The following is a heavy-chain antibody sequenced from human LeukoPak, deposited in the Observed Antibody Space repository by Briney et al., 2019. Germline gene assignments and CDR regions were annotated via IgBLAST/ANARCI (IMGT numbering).Heavy chain of an antibody. CDR1: GFTFSSYA. D-gene: IGHD3-10*01. J-gene: IGHJ1*01. CDR2: ISGSGAYT. V-gene: IGHV3-23*01. CDR3: AKYFASGSYYKLPH. Sequence: GGSLRLSCAASGFTFSSYAMSWVRQAPGKGLEWVSTISGSGAYTYYADSVKGRFTISRDNSKNTLYLQMNSLRAGDTAVYYCAKYFASGSYYKLPHWGQGTLVTVSS.